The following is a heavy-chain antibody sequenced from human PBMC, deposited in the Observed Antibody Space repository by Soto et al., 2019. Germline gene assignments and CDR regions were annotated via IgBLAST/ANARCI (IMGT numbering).Heavy chain of an antibody. CDR2: IIPIFGTA. CDR1: GGTFSSYA. CDR3: ARGKSSGCYKSLDYYYYGMDV. J-gene: IGHJ6*02. Sequence: SVKVSCKASGGTFSSYAISWVRQAPGQGLEWMGGIIPIFGTANYAQKFQGRVTITADESTSTAYMELSSLRSEDTAVYYCARGKSSGCYKSLDYYYYGMDVWGQRTTVTVSS. V-gene: IGHV1-69*13. D-gene: IGHD6-19*01.